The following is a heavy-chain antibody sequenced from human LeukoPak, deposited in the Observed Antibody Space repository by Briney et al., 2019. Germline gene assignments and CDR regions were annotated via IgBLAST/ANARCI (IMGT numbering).Heavy chain of an antibody. D-gene: IGHD2-15*01. CDR1: GFTFSGSA. Sequence: PGGSLRLSCAASGFTFSGSAMHWVRQASGKGLEWVGRIRSKANSYATAYAASVKGRFTISRDDSKNTLYLQMNSLRAEDTAVYYCARDALELLDYYYGMDVWGQGTTVTVSS. J-gene: IGHJ6*02. V-gene: IGHV3-73*01. CDR2: IRSKANSYAT. CDR3: ARDALELLDYYYGMDV.